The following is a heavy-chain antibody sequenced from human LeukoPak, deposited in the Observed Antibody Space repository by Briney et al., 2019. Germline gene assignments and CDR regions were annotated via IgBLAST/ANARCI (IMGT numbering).Heavy chain of an antibody. J-gene: IGHJ4*02. CDR1: GFTFSSYA. Sequence: GGSLRLSCAASGFTFSSYAMSWVRQAPGKGLEWVSSISGSGGSTYYADSVKGRFTISRDNSKNTLYLQMNSLRAEDTAVYYCAIPDTAMVTTRLGYFDYWGQGTLVTVSS. CDR2: ISGSGGST. V-gene: IGHV3-23*01. D-gene: IGHD5-18*01. CDR3: AIPDTAMVTTRLGYFDY.